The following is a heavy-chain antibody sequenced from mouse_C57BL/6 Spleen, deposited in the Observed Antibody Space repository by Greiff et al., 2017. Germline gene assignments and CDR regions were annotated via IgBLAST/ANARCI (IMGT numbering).Heavy chain of an antibody. D-gene: IGHD2-3*01. CDR3: ARGRGNGYYVDYYAMDY. J-gene: IGHJ4*01. CDR1: GYTFTSYW. CDR2: IHPNSGST. Sequence: QVQLQQPGAELVKPGASVKLSCKASGYTFTSYWMHWVKQRPGQGLEWIGMIHPNSGSTNYNEKFKSKATLTVDKSSSTAYMQLSSLTSEDSAVYYCARGRGNGYYVDYYAMDYWGQVTSVTVSS. V-gene: IGHV1-64*01.